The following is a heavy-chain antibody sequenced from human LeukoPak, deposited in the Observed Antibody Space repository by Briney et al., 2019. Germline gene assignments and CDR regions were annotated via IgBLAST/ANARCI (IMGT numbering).Heavy chain of an antibody. Sequence: PGGSLRLSCAASGFTFSDYDMSWIRQAPGKGLERVGFIRSKAYGGTTEYAASVKGRFTISRDDSKSIAYLQMNSLNTEDTAVYYCTRASHYYGSGSYPSSDYWGQGTLVTVSS. J-gene: IGHJ4*02. CDR3: TRASHYYGSGSYPSSDY. V-gene: IGHV3-49*03. CDR1: GFTFSDYD. CDR2: IRSKAYGGTT. D-gene: IGHD3-10*01.